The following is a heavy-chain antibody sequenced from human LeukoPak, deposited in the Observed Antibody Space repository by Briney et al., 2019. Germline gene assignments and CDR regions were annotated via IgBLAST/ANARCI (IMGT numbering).Heavy chain of an antibody. CDR2: ISNSSSYI. J-gene: IGHJ3*02. CDR3: ARDLEVTAPFDAFDI. D-gene: IGHD5-18*01. V-gene: IGHV3-21*01. Sequence: GGSLRLSCAASGFTFSSYSMNWVRQAPGRGLEWVSSISNSSSYIYYADSVKGRFTISRDNAKNSLYLQMNSLRAEDTAVYYCARDLEVTAPFDAFDIWGQGTMVTVSS. CDR1: GFTFSSYS.